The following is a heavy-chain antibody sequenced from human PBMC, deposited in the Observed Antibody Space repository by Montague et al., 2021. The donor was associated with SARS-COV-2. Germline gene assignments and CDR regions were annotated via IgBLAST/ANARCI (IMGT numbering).Heavy chain of an antibody. J-gene: IGHJ4*02. D-gene: IGHD3-22*01. CDR1: GGSFIGYY. CDR2: INHSGST. V-gene: IGHV4-34*01. Sequence: SETLSITCAVYGGSFIGYYWSWIRQPPGKGLEWIVEINHSGSTKYNPSLKSRVAISVDTSKNHLSLKLSSVTAADTAVYYCARGTKRVFTFDDDSSGYASDFWGQGTLVTVSS. CDR3: ARGTKRVFTFDDDSSGYASDF.